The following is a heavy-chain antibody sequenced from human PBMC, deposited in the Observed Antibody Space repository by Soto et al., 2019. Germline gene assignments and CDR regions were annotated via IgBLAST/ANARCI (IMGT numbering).Heavy chain of an antibody. Sequence: PSETLSLTCTVSGGSISSYYWSWIRQPPGKGLEWIGYIYYSGSTNYNPSLKSRVTISVDTSKNQFSLKLSSVTAADTAVYYCASLVVPAARYAFDIWGQGTMVTVSS. V-gene: IGHV4-59*08. D-gene: IGHD2-2*01. CDR1: GGSISSYY. CDR2: IYYSGST. J-gene: IGHJ3*02. CDR3: ASLVVPAARYAFDI.